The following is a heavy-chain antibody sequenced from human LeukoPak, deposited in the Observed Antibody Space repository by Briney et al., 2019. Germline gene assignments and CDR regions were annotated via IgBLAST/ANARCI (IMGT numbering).Heavy chain of an antibody. CDR2: INPNSGGT. CDR1: GYSFTGYY. J-gene: IGHJ4*02. CDR3: ARDRGEYSSSTGIDY. Sequence: ASVKVSCKASGYSFTGYYMHWVRQAPGQGLEWMGWINPNSGGTNYAQKFQGRVTVTRDTSISTAYMELSRPRSDDTAVYYCARDRGEYSSSTGIDYWGQGTLVTVSS. V-gene: IGHV1-2*02. D-gene: IGHD6-6*01.